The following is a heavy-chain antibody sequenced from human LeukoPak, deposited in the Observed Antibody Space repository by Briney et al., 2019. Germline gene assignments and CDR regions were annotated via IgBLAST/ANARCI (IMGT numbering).Heavy chain of an antibody. CDR3: AKDLTTVTTSFDY. D-gene: IGHD4-17*01. V-gene: IGHV3-23*01. J-gene: IGHJ4*02. CDR2: ISGSGGST. Sequence: GGSLRLSCAASGVTFSSYWMSWVRQAPGKGLEWVSAISGSGGSTYYADSVKGRFTISRDNSKNTLYLQMNSLRAEDTAVYYCAKDLTTVTTSFDYWGQGTLVTVSS. CDR1: GVTFSSYW.